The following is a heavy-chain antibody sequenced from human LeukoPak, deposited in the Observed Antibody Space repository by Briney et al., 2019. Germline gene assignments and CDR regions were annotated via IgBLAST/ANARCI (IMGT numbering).Heavy chain of an antibody. CDR2: FYYSGYT. CDR1: GGSISSSGYY. V-gene: IGHV4-39*01. J-gene: IGHJ4*02. Sequence: PSETLSLTCTVSGGSISSSGYYWGWICQPPGKGLEWIVSFYYSGYTYYNPSLKSRVTISVDTSKNHFSLRVNSVTAADTAVYYCARHDLWGQGTLVTVSS. CDR3: ARHDL.